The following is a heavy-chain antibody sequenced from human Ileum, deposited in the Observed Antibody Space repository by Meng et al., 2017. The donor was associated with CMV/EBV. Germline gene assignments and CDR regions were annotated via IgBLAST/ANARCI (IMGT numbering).Heavy chain of an antibody. J-gene: IGHJ4*02. V-gene: IGHV4-30-4*08. CDR2: IYYSGSP. CDR3: VRQVVAASFDY. CDR1: GGSITSGNYY. D-gene: IGHD2-15*01. Sequence: VPLQESGPGLGKPSQTLSLPGTVSGGSITSGNYYWSWIRQPPGRGLEWIGYIYYSGSPYYKPSLKSRVTISLDTSKNQFSLNLRSVTATDSAVYYCVRQVVAASFDYWGQGALVTVSS.